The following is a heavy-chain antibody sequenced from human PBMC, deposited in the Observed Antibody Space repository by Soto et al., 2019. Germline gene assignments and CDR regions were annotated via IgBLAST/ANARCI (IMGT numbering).Heavy chain of an antibody. CDR1: GFTFSSYS. CDR2: ISWNSGSI. D-gene: IGHD3-3*01. J-gene: IGHJ3*02. CDR3: AKDMVFGVVIMGDAFDI. V-gene: IGHV3-9*01. Sequence: GGSLRLSCAASGFTFSSYSMNWVRQAPGKGLEWVSGISWNSGSIGYADSVKGRFTISRDNAKNSLYLQMNSLRAEDTALYYCAKDMVFGVVIMGDAFDIWGQGTMVTVSS.